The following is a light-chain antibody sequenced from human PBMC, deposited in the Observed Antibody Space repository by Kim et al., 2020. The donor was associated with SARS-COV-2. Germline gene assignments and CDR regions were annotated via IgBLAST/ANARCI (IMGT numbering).Light chain of an antibody. V-gene: IGKV3-15*01. CDR3: QQYNNWPIT. CDR2: GAS. Sequence: EIVMTQSPAALSVSPGERATLSCRAGQSVTNNLAWYQQKPGQAPRLLIYGASTRATGIPARFSGSGSGTEFTLTISSLQSEDFAVYYCQQYNNWPITFGQGTRLEIK. CDR1: QSVTNN. J-gene: IGKJ5*01.